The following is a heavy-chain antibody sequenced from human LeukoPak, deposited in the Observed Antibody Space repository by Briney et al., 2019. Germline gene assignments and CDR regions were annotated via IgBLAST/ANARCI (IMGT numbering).Heavy chain of an antibody. Sequence: ASVKVSCKVSGCTLTELSMHWVRQAPGKGLEWMGGFDPEDGETIYAQKFQGRVTMTEDTSTDTAYMELSSLRSEDTAVYYCATSRIVVVPAAMGTGQYYYYGMDVWGQGTTVTVSS. CDR3: ATSRIVVVPAAMGTGQYYYYGMDV. J-gene: IGHJ6*02. V-gene: IGHV1-24*01. CDR2: FDPEDGET. CDR1: GCTLTELS. D-gene: IGHD2-2*01.